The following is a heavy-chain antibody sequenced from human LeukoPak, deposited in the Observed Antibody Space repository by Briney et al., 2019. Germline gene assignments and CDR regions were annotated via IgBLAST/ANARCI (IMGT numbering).Heavy chain of an antibody. CDR2: IYYSGST. V-gene: IGHV4-59*01. CDR1: GGPISSYY. D-gene: IGHD2/OR15-2a*01. Sequence: SETLSLTCTVSGGPISSYYWSWIRQPPGNGLEWIGYIYYSGSTNYNPSLKSRVTISVDTSKNQFSLKLSSVTAADTAVYYCARGYYRAFDIWGQGTMVTVSS. J-gene: IGHJ3*02. CDR3: ARGYYRAFDI.